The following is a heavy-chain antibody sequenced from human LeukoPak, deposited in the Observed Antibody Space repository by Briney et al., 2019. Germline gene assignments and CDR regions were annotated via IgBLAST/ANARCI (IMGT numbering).Heavy chain of an antibody. J-gene: IGHJ4*02. Sequence: SETLSLTCAVYGGSFSGYYWSWIRQPPGKGLERIGEINHSGSTNYNPSLKSRVTISVDTSKNQFSLKLSSVTAADTAVYYCASSLLRFLERPRKTFDYWGQGTLVTVSS. CDR1: GGSFSGYY. CDR3: ASSLLRFLERPRKTFDY. CDR2: INHSGST. D-gene: IGHD3-3*01. V-gene: IGHV4-34*01.